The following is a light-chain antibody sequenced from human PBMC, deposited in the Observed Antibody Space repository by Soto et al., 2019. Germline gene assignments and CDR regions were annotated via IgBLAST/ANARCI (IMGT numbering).Light chain of an antibody. V-gene: IGKV1-5*01. J-gene: IGKJ1*01. CDR2: DAS. Sequence: DIHMTQSPSTLSASVGDRVTMTCRASQSVSNWLAWYKQKPGKAPKLLIYDASILESGVPSRLSGVGSGTDFTLTISSLQPDDFATYYCQQYNSYSSTFGQGTKVEIK. CDR3: QQYNSYSST. CDR1: QSVSNW.